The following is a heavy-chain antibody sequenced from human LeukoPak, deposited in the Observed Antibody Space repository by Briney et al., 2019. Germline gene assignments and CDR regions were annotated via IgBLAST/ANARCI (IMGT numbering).Heavy chain of an antibody. V-gene: IGHV4-4*07. CDR3: ARDHSRGYYGSGSYYSHFDY. J-gene: IGHJ4*02. D-gene: IGHD3-10*01. Sequence: SETLSLTCTVSGGSISNYYWSWIRQPAGKGLEWIGLIYARGNTNYNPSLKSRVTMSVDTSKNQFSLKLSSVTAADTAVYYCARDHSRGYYGSGSYYSHFDYWGQGTLVTVS. CDR1: GGSISNYY. CDR2: IYARGNT.